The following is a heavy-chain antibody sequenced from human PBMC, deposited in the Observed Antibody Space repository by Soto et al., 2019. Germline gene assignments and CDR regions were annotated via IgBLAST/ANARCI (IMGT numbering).Heavy chain of an antibody. CDR2: ISGSGRTT. CDR3: AKFRGPSYSYYSMDV. V-gene: IGHV3-23*01. D-gene: IGHD3-16*01. CDR1: GFTFGSYA. Sequence: EVQPLESGGGLVQPGGSLRLSCAASGFTFGSYAMNWLRQAPGRGLECVSFISGSGRTTYYADSVKGRFTVSRDNSKNTLYLQMNSLRAEDTALYYCAKFRGPSYSYYSMDVWDKGTTVTVSS. J-gene: IGHJ6*03.